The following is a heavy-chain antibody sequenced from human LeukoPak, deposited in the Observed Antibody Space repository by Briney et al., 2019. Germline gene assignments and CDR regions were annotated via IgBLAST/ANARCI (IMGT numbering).Heavy chain of an antibody. Sequence: SETLSLTCTVSGGSISSYYWSWIRQPPGKGLERIGYIYYSGSTNYNPSLKSRVTISVDTSKNQFSLKLSSVTAADTAVYYCARVRTAMIRGSYYFDYWGQGTLVTVSS. J-gene: IGHJ4*02. CDR3: ARVRTAMIRGSYYFDY. V-gene: IGHV4-59*01. CDR1: GGSISSYY. CDR2: IYYSGST. D-gene: IGHD2-15*01.